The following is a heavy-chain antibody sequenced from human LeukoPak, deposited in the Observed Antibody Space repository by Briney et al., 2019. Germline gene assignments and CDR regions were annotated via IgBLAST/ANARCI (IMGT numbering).Heavy chain of an antibody. CDR3: VRRGGSGRAFDY. CDR2: IYYTGST. V-gene: IGHV4-39*01. Sequence: PSETLSLTCSVSGASISGGTYYWGWIRQPPGKGLEWIGSIYYTGSTYDNPSLKSRVTISVDTSKNQFPLKLSSVTAADTAVYYCVRRGGSGRAFDYWGQGTLVTVSS. D-gene: IGHD1-26*01. CDR1: GASISGGTYY. J-gene: IGHJ4*02.